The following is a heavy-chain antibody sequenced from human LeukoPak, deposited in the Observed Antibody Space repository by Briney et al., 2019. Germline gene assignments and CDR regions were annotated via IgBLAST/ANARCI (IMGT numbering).Heavy chain of an antibody. Sequence: SETLSLTCAGYGGSFSGYYWSWIRQPPGKGLEWIGEINHSGSTNYNPSLKSRVTISVDTSKNQFSLKLSSVTAADTAVYYCAGVVPAADSKNWFDPWGQGTLVTVSS. CDR3: AGVVPAADSKNWFDP. V-gene: IGHV4-34*01. CDR2: INHSGST. CDR1: GGSFSGYY. D-gene: IGHD2-2*01. J-gene: IGHJ5*02.